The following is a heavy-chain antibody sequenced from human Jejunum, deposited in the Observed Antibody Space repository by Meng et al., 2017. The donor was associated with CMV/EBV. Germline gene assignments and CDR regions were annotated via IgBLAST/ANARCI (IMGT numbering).Heavy chain of an antibody. Sequence: QVPLQESGPGLVKPSGTLSLTCTVSGDSISSDIWWSWVRQPQGKGLEWIGEVYHRGDTNYNPSLKSRVDISVDKSKNQFYLSLFSVTAADTAVYYCGRDQGRELINHWGQGTLVTVSS. CDR1: GDSISSDIW. CDR3: GRDQGRELINH. D-gene: IGHD1-7*01. V-gene: IGHV4-4*02. CDR2: VYHRGDT. J-gene: IGHJ4*02.